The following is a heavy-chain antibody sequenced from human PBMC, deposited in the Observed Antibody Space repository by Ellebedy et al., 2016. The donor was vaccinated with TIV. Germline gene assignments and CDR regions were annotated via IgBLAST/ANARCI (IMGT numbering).Heavy chain of an antibody. D-gene: IGHD3-10*01. CDR2: ISNTGRI. Sequence: MPSETLSLTCTVSSASISTSYWSWIRQTPEKGLQWIGYISNTGRINYNPSLQSRVSISVDTSRNQFSLKLTSVTAADTAVYYCARDRRGSYDYWGQGTLIIVSS. J-gene: IGHJ4*02. CDR3: ARDRRGSYDY. CDR1: SASISTSY. V-gene: IGHV4-59*01.